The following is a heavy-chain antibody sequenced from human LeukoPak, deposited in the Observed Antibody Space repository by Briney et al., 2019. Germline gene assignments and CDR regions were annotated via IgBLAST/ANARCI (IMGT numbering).Heavy chain of an antibody. D-gene: IGHD2-15*01. V-gene: IGHV3-7*01. CDR1: EFTFSTYW. CDR3: ARHRSGGSQDDAFDI. Sequence: GGSLRLSCAASEFTFSTYWLSWVRQAPGKGLEWVADIKQDGSEKYYVDSVKGRFTISRQNAKNSLFLQMNSLRAEDTAVYYCARHRSGGSQDDAFDIWGQGTMVTVSS. J-gene: IGHJ3*02. CDR2: IKQDGSEK.